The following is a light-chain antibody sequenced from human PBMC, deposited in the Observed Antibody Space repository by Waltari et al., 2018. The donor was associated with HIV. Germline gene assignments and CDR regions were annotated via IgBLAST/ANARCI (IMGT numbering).Light chain of an antibody. V-gene: IGLV2-14*03. Sequence: QSALTQPASASGSPGQSITISCTGTSSDVGGFNSVSWYQHHPGKAPKLMIYDVTSRPSGVSNRFSGSKSGNTASLTISGLQAEDEADYYCSSYTSSSTLVVFGGGTKLTVL. J-gene: IGLJ2*01. CDR2: DVT. CDR1: SSDVGGFNS. CDR3: SSYTSSSTLVV.